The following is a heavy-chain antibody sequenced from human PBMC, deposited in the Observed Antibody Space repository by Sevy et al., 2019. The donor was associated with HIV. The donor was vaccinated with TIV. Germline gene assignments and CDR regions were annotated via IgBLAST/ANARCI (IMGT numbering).Heavy chain of an antibody. D-gene: IGHD2-15*01. CDR2: IRSNANSYAT. CDR1: GFTFSGSA. CDR3: TRHSEREVVAATGYYYYMDV. V-gene: IGHV3-73*01. Sequence: GGSLRLSCAASGFTFSGSAMHWVRLASGKGLEWVGHIRSNANSYATAYAESVKGRFTISRDDSKNTAYLQMNSLKTEDTAVYYCTRHSEREVVAATGYYYYMDVWGKGTTVTVSS. J-gene: IGHJ6*03.